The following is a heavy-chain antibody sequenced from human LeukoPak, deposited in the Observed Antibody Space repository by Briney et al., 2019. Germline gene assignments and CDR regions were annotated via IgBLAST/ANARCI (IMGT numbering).Heavy chain of an antibody. J-gene: IGHJ4*02. CDR2: IYSDSSA. CDR3: ARAPRPFDNSDYYFDY. CDR1: GVTVNYNF. V-gene: IGHV3-53*01. Sequence: GGFLILSCAASGVTVNYNFMSWVRQAPGKGLEWVSVIYSDSSADYADSVKGRFTISRDDAQNTLYLQMNSLRAGDTADYYCARAPRPFDNSDYYFDYWGQGSLVTVSS. D-gene: IGHD3-22*01.